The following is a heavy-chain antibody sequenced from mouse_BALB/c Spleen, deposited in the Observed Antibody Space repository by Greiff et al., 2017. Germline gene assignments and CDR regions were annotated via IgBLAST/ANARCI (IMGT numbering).Heavy chain of an antibody. Sequence: EVKLQESGPGLVKPSQSLSLTCTVTGYSITSDYAWNWIRQFPGNKLEWMGYISYSGSTSYNPSLKSRISITRDTSKNQSFLQLNSVTTEDTATYYCAREGGGLDYWGQGTTLTVSS. V-gene: IGHV3-2*02. CDR2: ISYSGST. CDR3: AREGGGLDY. J-gene: IGHJ2*01. CDR1: GYSITSDYA.